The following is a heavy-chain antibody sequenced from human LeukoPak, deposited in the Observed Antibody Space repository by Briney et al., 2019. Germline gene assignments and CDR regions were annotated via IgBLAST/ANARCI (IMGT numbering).Heavy chain of an antibody. J-gene: IGHJ4*02. D-gene: IGHD4-17*01. CDR2: IKQDGSEK. CDR1: GFTLSSYW. CDR3: ARSMTTVATSPYY. V-gene: IGHV3-7*03. Sequence: PGGSLRLSCVASGFTLSSYWMSWVRQAPGKGLEWVANIKQDGSEKYYVDSVKGRFTISRDNSKSTLYLQMNSLRAEDTAVYYCARSMTTVATSPYYWGQGTLVTVSS.